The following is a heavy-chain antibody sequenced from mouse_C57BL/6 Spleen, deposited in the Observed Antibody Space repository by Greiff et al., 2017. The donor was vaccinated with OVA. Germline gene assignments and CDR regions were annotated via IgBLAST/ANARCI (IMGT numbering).Heavy chain of an antibody. CDR3: TRERIYYGSPCAY. CDR2: IDPETGGT. D-gene: IGHD1-1*01. CDR1: GYTFTDYE. V-gene: IGHV1-15*01. J-gene: IGHJ3*01. Sequence: VKLQESGAELVRPGASVTLSCKASGYTFTDYEMHWVKQTPVHGLEWIGAIDPETGGTAYNQKFKGKAILTADKSSSTAYMELRSLTSEDSAVYYCTRERIYYGSPCAYWGQGTLVTVSA.